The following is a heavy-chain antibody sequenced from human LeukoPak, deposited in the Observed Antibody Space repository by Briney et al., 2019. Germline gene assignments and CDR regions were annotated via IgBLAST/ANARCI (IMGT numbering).Heavy chain of an antibody. V-gene: IGHV3-23*01. CDR3: AKMEGQRLYDYCMDV. CDR2: MSGSGYYT. J-gene: IGHJ6*03. D-gene: IGHD3-3*01. Sequence: PGGSLRLYCAVSGFAFSNFAMSWVRQAPGKGLEWVSAMSGSGYYTYYVESVKGRFTISRDNSKNTLYLHMNSLRADDTAVYYCAKMEGQRLYDYCMDVWGRGTTVTVSS. CDR1: GFAFSNFA.